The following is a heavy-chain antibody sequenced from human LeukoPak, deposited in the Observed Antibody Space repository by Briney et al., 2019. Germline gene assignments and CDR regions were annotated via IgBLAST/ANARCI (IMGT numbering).Heavy chain of an antibody. CDR3: ARQVLAAAAGTGWFDP. V-gene: IGHV4-30-2*01. CDR2: IYHSGST. J-gene: IGHJ5*02. Sequence: SQTLSLTCTVSGGSISSGGYYWSWFRQPPGKGLEWIGYIYHSGSTYYNPSLKSRVTTSVDTSRNEFSLKLSSVTAADTAVYYCARQVLAAAAGTGWFDPWGQGTLVTVSS. CDR1: GGSISSGGYY. D-gene: IGHD6-13*01.